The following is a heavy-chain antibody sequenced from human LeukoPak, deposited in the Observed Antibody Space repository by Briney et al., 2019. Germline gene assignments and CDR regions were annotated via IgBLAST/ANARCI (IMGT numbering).Heavy chain of an antibody. CDR1: GFTLSSYA. CDR3: ARDRRGSGDY. D-gene: IGHD3-10*01. Sequence: PGRSLRLSCAASGFTLSSYAMHWVRQAPGKGLEWVAVISYDGSNKYYADSVKGRFTISRDNSKNTLYLQMNSLRAEDTAVYYCARDRRGSGDYWGQGTLVTVSS. CDR2: ISYDGSNK. V-gene: IGHV3-30-3*01. J-gene: IGHJ4*02.